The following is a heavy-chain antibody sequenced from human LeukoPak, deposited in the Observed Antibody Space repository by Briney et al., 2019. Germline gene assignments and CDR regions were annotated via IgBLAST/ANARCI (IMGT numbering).Heavy chain of an antibody. V-gene: IGHV1-2*02. Sequence: ASVKVSCKASGYTFTGYYMHWVRQAPGQGLEWMGWINPNSGGTNYAQKFQGRVTMNRDTSISTAYMELSRLRSDDTAVYYCARDRYYYDSSGYYFRWGQGTLVTVSS. D-gene: IGHD3-22*01. J-gene: IGHJ4*02. CDR3: ARDRYYYDSSGYYFR. CDR1: GYTFTGYY. CDR2: INPNSGGT.